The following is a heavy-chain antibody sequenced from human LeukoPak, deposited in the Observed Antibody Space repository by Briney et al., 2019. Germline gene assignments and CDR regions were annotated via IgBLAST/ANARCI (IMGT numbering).Heavy chain of an antibody. J-gene: IGHJ4*02. CDR1: GYTFTGYY. Sequence: WASVKVSCKASGYTFTGYYTHWVRQAPGQGLEWMGWINPNSGGTNYAQKFQGRVTMTRDTSISTAYMELSRLRSDDTAVYYCARDLSGYCSSTSCYTEGGYWGQGTLVTVSS. CDR3: ARDLSGYCSSTSCYTEGGY. CDR2: INPNSGGT. D-gene: IGHD2-2*02. V-gene: IGHV1-2*02.